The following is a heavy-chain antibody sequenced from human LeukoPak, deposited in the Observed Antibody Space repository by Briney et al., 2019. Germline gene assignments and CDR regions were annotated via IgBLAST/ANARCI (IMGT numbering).Heavy chain of an antibody. J-gene: IGHJ6*03. Sequence: ASVKVSCKASGYTFTSYDINWVRQATGQGLEWMGWVNPNSGNTGYAQKFQGRVTMTRNTSISTAYMELSSLRSEDTAVYYCARSYYDSSGYYTGYYYYYYMDVWGKGTTVTISS. CDR2: VNPNSGNT. CDR3: ARSYYDSSGYYTGYYYYYYMDV. V-gene: IGHV1-8*01. CDR1: GYTFTSYD. D-gene: IGHD3-22*01.